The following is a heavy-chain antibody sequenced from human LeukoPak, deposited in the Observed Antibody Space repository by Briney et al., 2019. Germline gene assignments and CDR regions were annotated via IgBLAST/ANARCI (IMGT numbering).Heavy chain of an antibody. CDR3: AKNSGAAAWVDY. J-gene: IGHJ4*02. CDR2: ISYDGSNK. D-gene: IGHD6-13*01. Sequence: PGRSLRLSCAASGFTFSSYGMHWVCQAPGKGLEWVAVISYDGSNKYYADSVKGRFTISRDNSKNTLYLQMNSLRAEDTAVYYCAKNSGAAAWVDYWGQGTLVTVSS. CDR1: GFTFSSYG. V-gene: IGHV3-30*18.